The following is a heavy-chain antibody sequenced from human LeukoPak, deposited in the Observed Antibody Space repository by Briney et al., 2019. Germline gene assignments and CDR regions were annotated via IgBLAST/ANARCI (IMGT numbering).Heavy chain of an antibody. CDR1: GFTFTTYG. Sequence: GGSLRLSCAGSGFTFTTYGMHWVRQAPGKGLEWVAVIRYDGNNKFYVDSVRGRFTISRDNSKNTLYLQMNSLRAEDTAVYYCARAYYSDITDYPYIGYWGQGVLVTVSS. J-gene: IGHJ4*02. V-gene: IGHV3-33*08. CDR3: ARAYYSDITDYPYIGY. CDR2: IRYDGNNK. D-gene: IGHD3-22*01.